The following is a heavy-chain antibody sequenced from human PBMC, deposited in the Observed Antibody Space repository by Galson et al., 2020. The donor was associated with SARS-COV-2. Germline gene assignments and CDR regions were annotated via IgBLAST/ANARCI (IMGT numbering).Heavy chain of an antibody. CDR3: ARLRYYDSLTGYTVDG. CDR2: INPITGGT. Sequence: ASVQVSCKASGYTFTAYYMHWVRQATGQGLEWVGWINPITGGTNCAQKFQGRVTMTRDTSIRTAYMELSRLRSDDTAGYYCARLRYYDSLTGYTVDGWGQGTMVTVSS. D-gene: IGHD3-9*01. J-gene: IGHJ6*02. V-gene: IGHV1-2*02. CDR1: GYTFTAYY.